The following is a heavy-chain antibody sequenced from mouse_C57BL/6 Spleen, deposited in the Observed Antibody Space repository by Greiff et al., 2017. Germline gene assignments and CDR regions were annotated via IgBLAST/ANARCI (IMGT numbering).Heavy chain of an antibody. CDR3: ARSTDSYYLDY. V-gene: IGHV1-81*01. CDR2: IYPRSGNT. D-gene: IGHD2-4*01. CDR1: GYTFTSYG. J-gene: IGHJ2*01. Sequence: VQLKESGAELARPGASVKLSCKASGYTFTSYGISWVKQRPGQGLEWIGEIYPRSGNTYYNEKFKGKATLTADKSSSTAYMELRSLTSEDSAVYFCARSTDSYYLDYWGQGTTLTVSS.